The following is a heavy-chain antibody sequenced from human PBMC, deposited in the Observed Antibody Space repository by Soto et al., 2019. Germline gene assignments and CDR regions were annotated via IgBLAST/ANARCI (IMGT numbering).Heavy chain of an antibody. D-gene: IGHD4-17*01. CDR3: ASTVTPYYYYMDV. V-gene: IGHV5-51*01. Sequence: PGESLKISCKGSGYSFTSYWIGWVRQMPGKGLEWMGIIYPGDSDTRYSPSFQGQVTISADKSISTAYLQWSSLKASDTAMYYCASTVTPYYYYMDVWGEGTTVTVSS. J-gene: IGHJ6*03. CDR2: IYPGDSDT. CDR1: GYSFTSYW.